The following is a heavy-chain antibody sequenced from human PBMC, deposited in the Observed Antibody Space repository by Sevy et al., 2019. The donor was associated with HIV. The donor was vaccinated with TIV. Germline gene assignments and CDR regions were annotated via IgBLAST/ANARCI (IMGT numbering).Heavy chain of an antibody. Sequence: GGSLRLSCVASGFPFNYYAMNWVRQAPGKGLEWILYINSDSDTMYYADSVKGRFTISRDNAKNSLYLQMNSLSDEDTAVYYCARERGTYYDTSGYPYLLEAGFDYWGQGTLVTVSS. CDR3: ARERGTYYDTSGYPYLLEAGFDY. CDR2: INSDSDTM. V-gene: IGHV3-48*02. CDR1: GFPFNYYA. D-gene: IGHD3-22*01. J-gene: IGHJ4*02.